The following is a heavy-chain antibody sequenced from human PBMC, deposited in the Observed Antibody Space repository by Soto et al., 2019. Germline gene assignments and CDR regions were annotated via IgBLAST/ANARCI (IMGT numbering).Heavy chain of an antibody. CDR3: ARGKGMEENYYYYGLDI. CDR2: INGGTGQT. D-gene: IGHD1-1*01. CDR1: GYTFSTYA. Sequence: QVQVVQSGAEVKKPGASVKVSCKASGYTFSTYAMHCVRQAPGQRLEWMGWINGGTGQTRYSQRFQDRVTITRETPASTANMELTSLTSEDTAVYYCARGKGMEENYYYYGLDIWGQGTTVTGSS. V-gene: IGHV1-3*01. J-gene: IGHJ6*02.